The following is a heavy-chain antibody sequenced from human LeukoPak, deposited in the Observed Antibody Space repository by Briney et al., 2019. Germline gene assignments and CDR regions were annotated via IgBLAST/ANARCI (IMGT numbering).Heavy chain of an antibody. Sequence: SETLPLTCAVSGGSISSGGYSWSWIRQPPGKGLEWIGYIYHNGNTYYSPSLKSRVTISVDRSKNQLSLKLSSVTAADTAVYYCARHWAAAGTYYFDYWGQGTLVTVSS. CDR1: GGSISSGGYS. CDR2: IYHNGNT. J-gene: IGHJ4*02. CDR3: ARHWAAAGTYYFDY. D-gene: IGHD6-13*01. V-gene: IGHV4-30-2*01.